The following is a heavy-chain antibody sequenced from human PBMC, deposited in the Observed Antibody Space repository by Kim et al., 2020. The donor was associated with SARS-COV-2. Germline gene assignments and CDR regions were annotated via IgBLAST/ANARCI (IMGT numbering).Heavy chain of an antibody. CDR1: GYTFTSYG. Sequence: ASVKVSCKASGYTFTSYGISWVRQAPGQGLEWMGWISAYNGNTNYAQKHQGRVTMTTDTSTSTAYMELRSLRSDDTAVYYCARDEYYYDSSGYYYEYWGQATLVTVSS. CDR2: ISAYNGNT. J-gene: IGHJ4*02. D-gene: IGHD3-22*01. CDR3: ARDEYYYDSSGYYYEY. V-gene: IGHV1-18*01.